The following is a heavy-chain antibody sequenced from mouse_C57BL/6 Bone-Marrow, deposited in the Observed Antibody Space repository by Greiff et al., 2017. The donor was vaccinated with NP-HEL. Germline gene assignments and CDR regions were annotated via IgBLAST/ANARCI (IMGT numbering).Heavy chain of an antibody. V-gene: IGHV1-50*01. J-gene: IGHJ4*01. CDR1: GYTFTSYW. CDR2: IDPSDSYT. Sequence: QVQLKQSGAELVKPGASVTLSCKASGYTFTSYWMQWVQQRPGQGLEWIGEIDPSDSYTNYNQKFKGKATLTVDTSSSTAYMQLSRLTSEDAAVYYSARFYYPMDNGGQGTSVTASS. CDR3: ARFYYPMDN.